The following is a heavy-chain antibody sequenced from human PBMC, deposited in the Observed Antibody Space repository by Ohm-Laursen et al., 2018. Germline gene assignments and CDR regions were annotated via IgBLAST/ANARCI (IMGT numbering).Heavy chain of an antibody. CDR2: INQDGSEK. CDR3: VRDRRGGSIELRA. J-gene: IGHJ4*02. D-gene: IGHD6-6*01. V-gene: IGHV3-7*01. CDR1: GFTFRNSW. Sequence: SLRLSCAASGFTFRNSWMNWFRQAPGKGLESVASINQDGSEKYFVDSVRGRFTIYRDNAKNSLYLQMNSLRAEGTAVYYCVRDRRGGSIELRAGGQGALATVSS.